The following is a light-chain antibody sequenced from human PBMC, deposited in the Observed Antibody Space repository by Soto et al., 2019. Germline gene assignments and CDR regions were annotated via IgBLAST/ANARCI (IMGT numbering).Light chain of an antibody. CDR1: RGVSSSF. CDR2: GAS. V-gene: IGKV3-20*01. CDR3: QQYDTSPIT. Sequence: EIVLTQSPCILSLSPGERSSLSCGASRGVSSSFLAWYQQKPGQSPRLLIYGASSRATGIPDRFSGTGSETDFTLTISSLEPEDFAVYYCQQYDTSPITFGQGTRLEIK. J-gene: IGKJ5*01.